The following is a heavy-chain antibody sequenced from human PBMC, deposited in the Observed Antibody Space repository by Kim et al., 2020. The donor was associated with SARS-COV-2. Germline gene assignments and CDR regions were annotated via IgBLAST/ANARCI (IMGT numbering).Heavy chain of an antibody. Sequence: GSLRLSCAASGFTFSSYGMHWVRQAPGKGLEWVAVIWYDGSNKYYADSVKGRFTISRDNSKNTLYLQMNSLRAEDTAVYYCARDPGGITMIVVVNYYYGRDVWGQGTTVTVSS. CDR3: ARDPGGITMIVVVNYYYGRDV. J-gene: IGHJ6*02. D-gene: IGHD3-22*01. CDR2: IWYDGSNK. V-gene: IGHV3-33*08. CDR1: GFTFSSYG.